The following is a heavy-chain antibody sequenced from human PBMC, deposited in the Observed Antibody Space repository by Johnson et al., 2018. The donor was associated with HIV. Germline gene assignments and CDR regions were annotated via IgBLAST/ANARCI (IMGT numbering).Heavy chain of an antibody. CDR3: ARGSGYCSGGSCKGAVAFDI. V-gene: IGHV3-13*01. D-gene: IGHD2-15*01. Sequence: QLVESGGGLVQPGGSLRLSCAASGFTFSSYDMHWVRQATGKGLEWVSAIGTAGDTYYPGSVKGRFTISRENAKNSLYLQMNSLRAGDTAVYYCARGSGYCSGGSCKGAVAFDIWGQGTMVTVSS. CDR1: GFTFSSYD. J-gene: IGHJ3*02. CDR2: IGTAGDT.